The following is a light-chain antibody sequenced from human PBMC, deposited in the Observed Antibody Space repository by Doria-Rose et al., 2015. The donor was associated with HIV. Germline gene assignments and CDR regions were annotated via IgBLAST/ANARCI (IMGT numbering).Light chain of an antibody. V-gene: IGKV3-11*01. CDR1: QSVSSN. J-gene: IGKJ3*01. CDR2: DAP. Sequence: IVLTQSPAPLSFSPGGRATPSRRARQSVSSNLAWDPQKPGQAPRLLIYDAPNRATGIPARFSGSGSGTDFTLTISSPEPEDFAVYFCQQRSNWPPIFTFGPGTKVDI. CDR3: QQRSNWPPIFT.